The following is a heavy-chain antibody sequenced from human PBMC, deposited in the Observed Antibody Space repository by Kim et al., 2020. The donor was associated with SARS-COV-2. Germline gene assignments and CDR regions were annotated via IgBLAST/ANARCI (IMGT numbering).Heavy chain of an antibody. V-gene: IGHV4-59*13. CDR1: GGSISSYY. D-gene: IGHD3-22*01. CDR3: ARSPGYYYDSSGYYYPYYYYYYGMDV. CDR2: IYYSGST. J-gene: IGHJ6*02. Sequence: SETLSLTCTVSGGSISSYYWSWIRQPPGKGLEWIGYIYYSGSTNYNPSLKSRVTISVDTSKNQFSLKLSSVTAADTAVYYCARSPGYYYDSSGYYYPYYYYYYGMDVWGQGTTVTVSS.